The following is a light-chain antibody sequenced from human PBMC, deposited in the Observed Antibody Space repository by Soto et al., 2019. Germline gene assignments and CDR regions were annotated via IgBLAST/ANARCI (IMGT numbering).Light chain of an antibody. CDR2: LEGSGSY. CDR3: ETWDSHTRV. CDR1: SGHSSNI. V-gene: IGLV4-60*03. Sequence: QLVLTQSSSASASLGSSVKLTCTLGSGHSSNIIAWHQQQPGKAPRYLMKLEGSGSYNKGSEVPDRFSGSSSGADRYLTISNLQSEDEADYYCETWDSHTRVFGGGTQLTVL. J-gene: IGLJ3*02.